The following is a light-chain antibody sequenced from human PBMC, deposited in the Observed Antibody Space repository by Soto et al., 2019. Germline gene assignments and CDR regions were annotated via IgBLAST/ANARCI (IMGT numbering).Light chain of an antibody. CDR3: QQYGNSPLT. CDR1: QSVTSSY. V-gene: IGKV3-20*01. J-gene: IGKJ4*01. Sequence: EIVLTQSPGTLSLSPGERATLSCRASQSVTSSYLAWYQQKPGQAPRLLIYGASSRATGIPDRFSGSGSGTDFTVTISRLEPEDFAVYYCQQYGNSPLTFGRGTKVEIK. CDR2: GAS.